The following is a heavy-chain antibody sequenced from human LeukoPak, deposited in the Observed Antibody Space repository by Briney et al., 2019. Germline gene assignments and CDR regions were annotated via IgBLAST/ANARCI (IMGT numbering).Heavy chain of an antibody. V-gene: IGHV1-18*01. J-gene: IGHJ6*02. CDR1: GYTFTSYG. Sequence: GASVNVSCKASGYTFTSYGISWVRQAPGQGLEWMGWICSYNGNTNYAQKLQGRVTMTTDTSTSTAYMELRSLRSDDTAVYYCAREGGYYYGNYYYYGMDVWGQGTTVTVSS. D-gene: IGHD3-22*01. CDR3: AREGGYYYGNYYYYGMDV. CDR2: ICSYNGNT.